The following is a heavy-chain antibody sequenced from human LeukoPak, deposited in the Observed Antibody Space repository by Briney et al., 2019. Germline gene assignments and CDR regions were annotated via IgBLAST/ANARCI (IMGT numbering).Heavy chain of an antibody. Sequence: GGSLRLSCAASGFTFSSYVMHWVRQAPGKGLEWVAVISYDGSNKYYADSVKGRFTISRDNSKNTLYLQMNSLRAEDTAVYYCSKDPLTTVTNFYFDYWGQGTLVTVSS. V-gene: IGHV3-30*18. CDR2: ISYDGSNK. CDR1: GFTFSSYV. D-gene: IGHD4-11*01. CDR3: SKDPLTTVTNFYFDY. J-gene: IGHJ4*02.